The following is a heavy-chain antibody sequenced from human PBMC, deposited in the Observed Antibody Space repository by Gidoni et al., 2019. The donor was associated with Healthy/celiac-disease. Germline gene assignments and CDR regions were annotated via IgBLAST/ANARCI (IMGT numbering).Heavy chain of an antibody. J-gene: IGHJ4*02. Sequence: QVQLQQWGAGLLQPSETLSLTCAVYGGSFSGYYWSWIRQPPGKGLEWIGEINHSGSTNYNPSLKSRVTISVDTSKNQFSLKLSSVTAADTAVYYCARDYRRETVVTGLDYWGQGTLVTVSS. CDR2: INHSGST. CDR1: GGSFSGYY. V-gene: IGHV4-34*01. D-gene: IGHD2-15*01. CDR3: ARDYRRETVVTGLDY.